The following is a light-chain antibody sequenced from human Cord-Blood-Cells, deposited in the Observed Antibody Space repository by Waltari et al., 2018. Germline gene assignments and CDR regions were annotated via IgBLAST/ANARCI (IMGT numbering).Light chain of an antibody. Sequence: QSALTQPASVSGSPGQSITISCTGTSSDVGGYNYFSWYQQHPGKAPKLMLYDVSNRPSGVSNRFSGSKSGNTASLTISGLQAEDEADYYCSSYTSSSTLVFGTGTKVTVL. J-gene: IGLJ1*01. CDR2: DVS. V-gene: IGLV2-14*03. CDR3: SSYTSSSTLV. CDR1: SSDVGGYNY.